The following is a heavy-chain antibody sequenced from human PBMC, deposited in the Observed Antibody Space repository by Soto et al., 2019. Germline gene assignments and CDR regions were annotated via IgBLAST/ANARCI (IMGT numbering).Heavy chain of an antibody. D-gene: IGHD5-18*01. CDR1: GGTFSSYA. J-gene: IGHJ3*02. CDR3: ASLDTAMVDDAFDI. Sequence: SVKVSCKASGGTFSSYAISWVRQAPGQGLEWMGGIIPIFGTANYAQKFQGRVTITADESTSTAYMELSSLRSEDTAVYYCASLDTAMVDDAFDIWGQGTMVTVSS. V-gene: IGHV1-69*13. CDR2: IIPIFGTA.